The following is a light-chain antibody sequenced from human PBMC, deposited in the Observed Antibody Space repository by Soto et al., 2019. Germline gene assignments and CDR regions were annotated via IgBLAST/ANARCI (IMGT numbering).Light chain of an antibody. V-gene: IGKV3-20*01. CDR2: GAS. CDR3: QQYGDSPPYS. Sequence: EIVLTQSPGTLSLSPGERAALSCRASQSVTSNSVAWCQQRPGQAPRLLIYGASSRAAGIPDRFSGSGSGTDFTLTISRLEPDDFAVYFCQQYGDSPPYSFGQGTKLEIK. J-gene: IGKJ2*03. CDR1: QSVTSNS.